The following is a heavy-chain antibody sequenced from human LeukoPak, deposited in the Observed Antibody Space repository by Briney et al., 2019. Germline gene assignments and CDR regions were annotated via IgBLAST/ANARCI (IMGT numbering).Heavy chain of an antibody. J-gene: IGHJ4*02. Sequence: ASVKVSCTASGYTFTTYAIHWVRQAPGQRLEWMGWINPGNGDTRYSQYFQGKVTITRDTSATTAYMELSSLRSEYMALYYCKRAYDFWSGYYDWYYFDYWGQGTLVTVSS. CDR1: GYTFTTYA. CDR3: KRAYDFWSGYYDWYYFDY. D-gene: IGHD3-3*01. V-gene: IGHV1-3*03. CDR2: INPGNGDT.